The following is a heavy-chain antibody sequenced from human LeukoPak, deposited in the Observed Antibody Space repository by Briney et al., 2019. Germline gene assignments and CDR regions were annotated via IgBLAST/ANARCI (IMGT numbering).Heavy chain of an antibody. V-gene: IGHV2-5*02. J-gene: IGHJ4*02. CDR1: GFSLSTSGVG. Sequence: SGPTLVKPTQTLTLTCTFSGFSLSTSGVGVGWIRQPPGKALEWLALIYWDDDKRYSPSLKSRLTITKDTSKNQVVLTMTNMDPVDTATYYCAHRVRYCSSTGCYYYFHYWGQGTLVTVSS. CDR3: AHRVRYCSSTGCYYYFHY. D-gene: IGHD2-2*01. CDR2: IYWDDDK.